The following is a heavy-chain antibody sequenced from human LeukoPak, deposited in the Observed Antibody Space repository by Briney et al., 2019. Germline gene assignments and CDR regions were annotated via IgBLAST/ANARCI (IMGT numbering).Heavy chain of an antibody. D-gene: IGHD3-16*01. CDR1: GYTFTGYY. J-gene: IGHJ3*02. CDR3: AREAGGLGVNDAFDI. Sequence: GASVKVSCKASGYTFTGYYMHWVRQAPGQGLEWMGWINPNSGGTNYAQKFQGRVTMTRDTSISTAYMELSRLRSDDTAVYYCAREAGGLGVNDAFDIWGQGTMVTVSS. V-gene: IGHV1-2*02. CDR2: INPNSGGT.